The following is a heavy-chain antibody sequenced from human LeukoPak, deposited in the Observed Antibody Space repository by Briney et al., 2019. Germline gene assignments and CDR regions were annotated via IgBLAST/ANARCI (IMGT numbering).Heavy chain of an antibody. J-gene: IGHJ4*02. CDR1: GFTFSSYA. CDR2: ISGGGLST. Sequence: PGGSLRLSCAASGFTFSSYAMSWVRQAPGKGLEWVSTISGGGLSTYYADSVKGRFTISRDNSKSTLYLQMTSLRAEDTAVYYCAKAQSGYTSFDYWGQGTLVTVSS. V-gene: IGHV3-23*01. D-gene: IGHD5-18*01. CDR3: AKAQSGYTSFDY.